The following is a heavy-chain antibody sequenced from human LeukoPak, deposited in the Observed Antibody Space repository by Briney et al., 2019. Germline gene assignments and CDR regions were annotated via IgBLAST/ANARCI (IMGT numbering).Heavy chain of an antibody. CDR3: ARNYYDSSAPPEN. Sequence: PSEALSLTCTVSGGSISSSSYYWGWIRQPPGTGLEWIGSIYYSRSTYYNPSLKSRVTISVDTSKNQFSLKLSSVTAADTAVYYCARNYYDSSAPPENWGQGTLVTVSS. D-gene: IGHD3-22*01. J-gene: IGHJ4*02. CDR2: IYYSRST. V-gene: IGHV4-39*01. CDR1: GGSISSSSYY.